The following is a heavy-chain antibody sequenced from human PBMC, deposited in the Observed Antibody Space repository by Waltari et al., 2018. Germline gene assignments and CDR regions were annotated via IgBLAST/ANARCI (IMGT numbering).Heavy chain of an antibody. V-gene: IGHV5-51*01. CDR1: YTFTTYW. Sequence: YTFTTYWIGWVRQVPGGGLEWMGIIHPGNSDKRYTASVQGQVTISADTSTNTAYLQWSSLKASDTARYYCATTNGDYWGQGTLVLVSS. J-gene: IGHJ4*01. D-gene: IGHD2-8*01. CDR3: ATTNGDY. CDR2: IHPGNSDK.